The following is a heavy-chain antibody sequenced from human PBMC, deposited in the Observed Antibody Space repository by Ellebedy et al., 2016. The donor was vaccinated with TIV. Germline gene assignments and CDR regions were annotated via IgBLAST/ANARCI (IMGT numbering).Heavy chain of an antibody. CDR3: AKDRVVATYWYFDL. V-gene: IGHV3-23*01. D-gene: IGHD2-21*01. Sequence: GESLKISCAASGFTFSSYAMTWVRQAPGKGLDWVAIISTTGDTTFYADSVKGRFTISRDNSKSTLYLQMNSLRADDTAVYYCAKDRVVATYWYFDLWGRGTLVTVSS. CDR2: ISTTGDTT. J-gene: IGHJ2*01. CDR1: GFTFSSYA.